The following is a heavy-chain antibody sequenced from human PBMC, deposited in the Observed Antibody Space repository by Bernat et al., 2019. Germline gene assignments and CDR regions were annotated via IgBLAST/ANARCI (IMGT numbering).Heavy chain of an antibody. V-gene: IGHV3-15*02. Sequence: EVQLVESGGALVKPGGSLRLSCATSGFIFSNFWLSWVRQVPGKGLEWVGRIKSKSSGGTADCGARVKDRLTISRDDSKNTLYLQMNSLKIEDTAVYYCTTGSAGGEEYWGQGTLVTVSS. J-gene: IGHJ4*02. D-gene: IGHD3-16*01. CDR3: TTGSAGGEEY. CDR1: GFIFSNFW. CDR2: IKSKSSGGTA.